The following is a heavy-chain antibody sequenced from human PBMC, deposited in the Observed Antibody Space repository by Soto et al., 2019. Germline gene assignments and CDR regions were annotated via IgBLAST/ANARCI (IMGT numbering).Heavy chain of an antibody. CDR2: INHSGST. D-gene: IGHD6-13*01. CDR1: GGSFSGYY. Sequence: QVQLQQWGAGLLKPSETLSLTCAVYGGSFSGYYWSWIRQPPGKGLEWIGEINHSGSTNYNPSLKSRVPISVDTSKNQFSLKLSSVTAADTAVYYCARWRAAAGDYFDYWGQGTLVTVSS. J-gene: IGHJ4*02. CDR3: ARWRAAAGDYFDY. V-gene: IGHV4-34*01.